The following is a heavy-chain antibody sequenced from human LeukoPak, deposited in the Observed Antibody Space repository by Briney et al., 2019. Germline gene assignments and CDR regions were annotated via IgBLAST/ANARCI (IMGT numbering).Heavy chain of an antibody. CDR3: AKDKARDGYNYADY. CDR2: ISGSGGST. J-gene: IGHJ4*02. V-gene: IGHV3-23*01. D-gene: IGHD5-24*01. Sequence: TGGSLRLSCAASGFTFSSYAMSWVRQAPGKGLEWVSAISGSGGSTYYADSVKGRFTISRDNSKNTLYLQMNSLRAEDTAVYYCAKDKARDGYNYADYWGQGTLVTVSS. CDR1: GFTFSSYA.